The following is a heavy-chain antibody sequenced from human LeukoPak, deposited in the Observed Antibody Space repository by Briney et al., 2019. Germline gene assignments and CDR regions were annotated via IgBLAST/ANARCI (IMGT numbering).Heavy chain of an antibody. V-gene: IGHV3-11*04. J-gene: IGHJ4*02. D-gene: IGHD2-21*01. CDR1: GFTFSDYY. Sequence: GGSLRLSCAVSGFTFSDYYMRWIRQAPGEGLEWLSCITSSGSTTHYADSVKGRFTISRDNAKNSLFLQMNDLRAEDTAVYYCAREGSYDRLRPFDYWGQGTLVTVSS. CDR3: AREGSYDRLRPFDY. CDR2: ITSSGSTT.